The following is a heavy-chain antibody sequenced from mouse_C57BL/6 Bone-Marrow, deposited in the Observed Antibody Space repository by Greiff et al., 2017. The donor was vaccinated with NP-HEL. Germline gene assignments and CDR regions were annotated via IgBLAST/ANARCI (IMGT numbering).Heavy chain of an antibody. J-gene: IGHJ3*01. Sequence: VQLKESGPELVKPGASVKISCKASGYSFTGYYMHWVKQSHGNILDWIGYIYPYNGVSSYNQKFKGKATLTVDKSSSTAYMELRSLTSEDSAVYYCARDLNYYERGWFAYWGQGTLVTVSA. V-gene: IGHV1-31*01. D-gene: IGHD1-1*01. CDR3: ARDLNYYERGWFAY. CDR1: GYSFTGYY. CDR2: IYPYNGVS.